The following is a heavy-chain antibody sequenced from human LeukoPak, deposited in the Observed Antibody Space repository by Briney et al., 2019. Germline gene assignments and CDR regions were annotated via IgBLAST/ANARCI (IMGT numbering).Heavy chain of an antibody. Sequence: TSQTLSLTCTASGGSISSGDYYWSWIRQPPGKGLEWIGYIYYSGSTYYNPSLKSRVAISADMSKNQFSLKLTSVTGADTAVYYCAGERGEEYSSGWYKRNYFDNWGQGIRVTVSS. CDR1: GGSISSGDYY. V-gene: IGHV4-30-4*01. CDR3: AGERGEEYSSGWYKRNYFDN. D-gene: IGHD6-19*01. J-gene: IGHJ4*02. CDR2: IYYSGST.